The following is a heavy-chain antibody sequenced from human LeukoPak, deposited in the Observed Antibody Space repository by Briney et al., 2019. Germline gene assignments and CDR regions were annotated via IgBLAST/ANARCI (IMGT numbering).Heavy chain of an antibody. Sequence: PGGSLRLSCAASGFTFSSYAMSWVRQAPGKGLVWVSRINSDGSSTSYADSVKGRFTISRDNAKNTLYLQMNSLRAEDTAVYYCARDLGDYVWDLNWFDPWGQGTLVTVSS. CDR3: ARDLGDYVWDLNWFDP. CDR2: INSDGSST. J-gene: IGHJ5*02. V-gene: IGHV3-74*01. D-gene: IGHD3-16*01. CDR1: GFTFSSYA.